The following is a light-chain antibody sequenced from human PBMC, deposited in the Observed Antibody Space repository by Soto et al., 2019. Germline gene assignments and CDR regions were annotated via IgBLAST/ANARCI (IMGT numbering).Light chain of an antibody. J-gene: IGKJ2*01. Sequence: EIVMTQSPATLSVSPGERATLSCRASQSVSSNLAWYQQKPGQAPRLLIYGASTRATGIPARFSGRGSGTEVTLTLSSLQSEDFAVYYCQQYNNWPPGTFGQGTKLETK. CDR3: QQYNNWPPGT. CDR2: GAS. V-gene: IGKV3-15*01. CDR1: QSVSSN.